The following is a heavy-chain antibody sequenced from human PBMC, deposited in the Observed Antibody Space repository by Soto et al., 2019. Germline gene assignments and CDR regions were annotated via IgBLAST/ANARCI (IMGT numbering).Heavy chain of an antibody. CDR2: IFISSSYI. V-gene: IGHV3-21*01. Sequence: GGSLRLSCAASGFTFSNAWMSWVRQAPGKGLEWVSSIFISSSYIYYADSVKGRFTISRDNAKNSLYLQMNSLRADDTAVYYCARVPYGGSYWREFDYWGQGTLVTVSS. CDR3: ARVPYGGSYWREFDY. CDR1: GFTFSNAW. J-gene: IGHJ4*02. D-gene: IGHD1-26*01.